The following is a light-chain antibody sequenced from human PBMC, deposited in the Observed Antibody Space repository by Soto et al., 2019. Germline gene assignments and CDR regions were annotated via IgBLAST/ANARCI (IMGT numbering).Light chain of an antibody. CDR1: QAISSH. CDR3: QQLNSYPLT. CDR2: GAS. V-gene: IGKV1-9*01. Sequence: DIQLTQSPSFLSASVGGRVTITCRASQAISSHLAWYQQKPGKAPNLLIYGASTLQSGVPSRFRGSGSGTQFTLTISSLQPEDFATYYCQQLNSYPLTFGPGTKVDIK. J-gene: IGKJ3*01.